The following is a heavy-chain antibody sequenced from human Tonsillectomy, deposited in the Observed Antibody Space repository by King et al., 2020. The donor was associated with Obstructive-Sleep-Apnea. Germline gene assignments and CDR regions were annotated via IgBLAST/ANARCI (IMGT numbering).Heavy chain of an antibody. CDR1: GFTFSSYG. CDR2: FSSGGGST. Sequence: VQLVESGGGLVQPGGSLRLSCAVSGFTFSSYGMSWVRQAPGKGLEWVSTFSSGGGSTYYADSVKGRFTISRDTSKSTLYLQMNSLRAEDTALDYCAKGYCSGDRCFSGRVAFDYWGQGTLVTVSS. J-gene: IGHJ4*02. V-gene: IGHV3-23*04. CDR3: AKGYCSGDRCFSGRVAFDY. D-gene: IGHD2-15*01.